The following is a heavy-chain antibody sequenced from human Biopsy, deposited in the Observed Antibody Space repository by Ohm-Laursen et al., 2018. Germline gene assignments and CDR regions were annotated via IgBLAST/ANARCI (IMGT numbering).Heavy chain of an antibody. CDR1: GYTFDDHS. D-gene: IGHD3-16*01. Sequence: SLRLSCTASGYTFDDHSMHWVRQVPGRGLEWVSSITWNSGVMDYADSVRGRFTISRDNAKNSLYLQMNSLRAEDTALYYCAKDRLYLGAGSFNFDSWGQGTLVTVSS. CDR2: ITWNSGVM. J-gene: IGHJ4*02. CDR3: AKDRLYLGAGSFNFDS. V-gene: IGHV3-9*01.